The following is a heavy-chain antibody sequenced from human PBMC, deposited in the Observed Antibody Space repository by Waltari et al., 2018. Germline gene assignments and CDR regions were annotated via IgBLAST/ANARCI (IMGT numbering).Heavy chain of an antibody. D-gene: IGHD2-2*01. J-gene: IGHJ6*03. CDR1: GGSLSSYY. V-gene: IGHV4-4*07. CDR3: ARESYCSSTSCASYYYYYMDV. Sequence: QVQLQESGPGLVKPSETLSLTCTVSGGSLSSYYWSWIRPPAGKGLEWIGRIYTSRSTNYNPSLKIRVTMSVDTSKNQFSLKLSSVTAADTAVYYCARESYCSSTSCASYYYYYMDVWGKGTTVTVSS. CDR2: IYTSRST.